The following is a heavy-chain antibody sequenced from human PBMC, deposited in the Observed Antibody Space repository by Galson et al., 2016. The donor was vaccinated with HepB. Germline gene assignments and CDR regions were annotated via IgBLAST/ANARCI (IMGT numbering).Heavy chain of an antibody. CDR2: IPYDGSNK. CDR1: GFIFSSYG. D-gene: IGHD3-16*01. CDR3: VKDLNLRTAYASRSYNDPPFDN. J-gene: IGHJ4*02. V-gene: IGHV3-30*18. Sequence: SLRLSCAASGFIFSSYGMHWVRQTPGKGLEWVAVIPYDGSNKYYADSVKGRFTISRDNSKNTLYLEMNSLRAEDTAVYYCVKDLNLRTAYASRSYNDPPFDNWGQGTLVTVSS.